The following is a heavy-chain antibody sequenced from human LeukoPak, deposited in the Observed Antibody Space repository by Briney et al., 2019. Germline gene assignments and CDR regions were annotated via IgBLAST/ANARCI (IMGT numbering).Heavy chain of an antibody. V-gene: IGHV3-23*01. CDR1: GFTFSNYA. J-gene: IGHJ4*02. D-gene: IGHD1-26*01. CDR3: AKDNSGNFLSPFDY. Sequence: PGGSLRPSCAASGFTFSNYAMTWVRQSPGYGLEWVSTISGSGGDTYYADSLKGRFTMSRDNSKNTLDLQMSSLRAEDTAIYYCAKDNSGNFLSPFDYWGQGTLVAVSS. CDR2: ISGSGGDT.